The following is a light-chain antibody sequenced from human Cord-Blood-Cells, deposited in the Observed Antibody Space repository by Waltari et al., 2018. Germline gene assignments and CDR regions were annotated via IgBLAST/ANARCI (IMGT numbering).Light chain of an antibody. J-gene: IGLJ3*02. V-gene: IGLV2-14*01. CDR1: RRDVGGYNY. CDR2: EVS. Sequence: QSALTHPAPVSGSPGQSIPIPCPGTRRDVGGYNYVPWYQQHPGKAPKLMIYEVSNRPSGVSNRFSGSKSGNTASLTISGLQAEDEADYYCSSYTSSSTWVFGGGTKLTVL. CDR3: SSYTSSSTWV.